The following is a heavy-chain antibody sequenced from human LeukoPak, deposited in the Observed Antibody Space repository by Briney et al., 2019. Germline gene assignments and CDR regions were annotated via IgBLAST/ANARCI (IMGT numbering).Heavy chain of an antibody. D-gene: IGHD1-1*01. Sequence: ASVKVSCKASGYTFTSYYMHWVRQAPGQGLEWMGWINPNSGGTNFAQKFQGRVTMTRDTSINTVYMELSSLGSDDTAVYYCARESRDTAWSLDLWGQGTLVTVSS. CDR2: INPNSGGT. V-gene: IGHV1-2*02. CDR1: GYTFTSYY. J-gene: IGHJ4*02. CDR3: ARESRDTAWSLDL.